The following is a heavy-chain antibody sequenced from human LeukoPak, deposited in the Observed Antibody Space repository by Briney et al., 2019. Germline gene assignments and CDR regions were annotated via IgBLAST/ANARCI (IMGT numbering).Heavy chain of an antibody. CDR3: AKGASYYDILTGYYIDGAFDI. Sequence: GGSLRLSXAASGFTFSSYAMSWVRQAPGKGLEWVSAISGSGGSTYYADSVKGRFTISRDNSKNTLYLQMNSLRAEDTAVYYCAKGASYYDILTGYYIDGAFDIWGQGTVVTVSS. CDR2: ISGSGGST. D-gene: IGHD3-9*01. V-gene: IGHV3-23*01. J-gene: IGHJ3*02. CDR1: GFTFSSYA.